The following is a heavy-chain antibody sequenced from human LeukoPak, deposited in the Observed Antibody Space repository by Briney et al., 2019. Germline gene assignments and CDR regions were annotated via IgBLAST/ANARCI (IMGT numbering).Heavy chain of an antibody. V-gene: IGHV5-51*01. CDR3: ARWYQPGVYYFDY. D-gene: IGHD2-2*01. CDR1: GYSFTSYW. Sequence: GESLKISCKGSGYSFTSYWIGWVRQMPGKGLEGMGIIYPGDSDTRYSPSFQGQVTISAHKSISTAYLQWSSLKASDTAMYYCARWYQPGVYYFDYWGQGPLVTVSS. J-gene: IGHJ4*02. CDR2: IYPGDSDT.